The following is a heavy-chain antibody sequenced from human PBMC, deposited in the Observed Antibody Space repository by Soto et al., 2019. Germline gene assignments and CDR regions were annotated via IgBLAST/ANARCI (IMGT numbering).Heavy chain of an antibody. CDR3: TRGELGHILQWFGELLYFDY. J-gene: IGHJ4*02. Sequence: GGSLRLSCTASGFAFGEYAMSWFRRAPGKGLEWVGFIRSKAYGGTTEYAASVKGRFTISKDDSNSIAYLQMNSLKTEDTAVYYCTRGELGHILQWFGELLYFDYWGQGT. V-gene: IGHV3-49*03. CDR2: IRSKAYGGTT. D-gene: IGHD3-10*01. CDR1: GFAFGEYA.